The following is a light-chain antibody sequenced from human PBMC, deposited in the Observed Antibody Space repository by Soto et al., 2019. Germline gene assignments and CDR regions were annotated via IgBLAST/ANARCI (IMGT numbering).Light chain of an antibody. J-gene: IGKJ1*01. CDR3: QQYNSYPWT. CDR1: QTISIF. Sequence: DIRMTQSPSSLSASVGDRVTITCRASQTISIFLNWYQHKPGKPPTLLIYTASSLQSGVPSRFSGSGSGTEFTLTISSMQPDDFETYYCQQYNSYPWTFGQGTKVDIK. V-gene: IGKV1-39*01. CDR2: TAS.